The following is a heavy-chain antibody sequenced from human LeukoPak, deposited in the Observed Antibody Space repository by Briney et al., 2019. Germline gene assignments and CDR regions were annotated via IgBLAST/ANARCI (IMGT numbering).Heavy chain of an antibody. Sequence: PSETLSLTCTVSGYSISSGYYWGWIRQPPGKGLEWIGSIYHSGSTYYNPSLKSRVTISVDTSKNQFSLKLSSVTAADTAVYYCAGGYYYGSGSYYSSFDYWGQGTLVTVSS. D-gene: IGHD3-10*01. CDR3: AGGYYYGSGSYYSSFDY. V-gene: IGHV4-38-2*02. CDR2: IYHSGST. CDR1: GYSISSGYY. J-gene: IGHJ4*02.